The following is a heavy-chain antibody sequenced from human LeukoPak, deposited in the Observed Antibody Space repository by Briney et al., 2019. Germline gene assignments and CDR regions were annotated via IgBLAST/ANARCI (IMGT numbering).Heavy chain of an antibody. CDR1: GGSISSYY. CDR3: ARGHYYDSSGYYTYDAFDI. J-gene: IGHJ3*02. D-gene: IGHD3-22*01. Sequence: SETLSLTCTVSGGSISSYYWSWIRQPAGKGLEWIGRIYTSGSTNYNPSLKSRDTMSVDTSKNQFSLKLSSVTAADTAVYYCARGHYYDSSGYYTYDAFDIWGQGIMVTVSS. CDR2: IYTSGST. V-gene: IGHV4-4*07.